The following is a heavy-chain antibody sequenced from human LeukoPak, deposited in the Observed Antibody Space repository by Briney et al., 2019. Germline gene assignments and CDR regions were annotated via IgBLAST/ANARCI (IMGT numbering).Heavy chain of an antibody. Sequence: ASVKVSCKASGYTFTGYYMHWVRQAPGRGLEWMGWINPNSGGTNYAQKFQGRVTMTRDTSISTAYMELSRLRSDDTAVYYCARAPMVRGVIVWFDPWGQGTLVTVSS. CDR2: INPNSGGT. V-gene: IGHV1-2*02. D-gene: IGHD3-10*01. CDR3: ARAPMVRGVIVWFDP. CDR1: GYTFTGYY. J-gene: IGHJ5*02.